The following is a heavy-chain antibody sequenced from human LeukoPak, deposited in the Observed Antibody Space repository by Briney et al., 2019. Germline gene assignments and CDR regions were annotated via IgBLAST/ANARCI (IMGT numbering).Heavy chain of an antibody. CDR2: IYPGDSDT. D-gene: IGHD2-2*01. Sequence: GESLKISCKGSGSSFTSYWIGWVRQLPGKGLEWMGIIYPGDSDTRYSPSFQGQVTISADKSISTAYLQCSSLKASDTAMYYCARHYCSSTSCYSYMDVWGKGTTVTVSS. J-gene: IGHJ6*03. CDR3: ARHYCSSTSCYSYMDV. CDR1: GSSFTSYW. V-gene: IGHV5-51*01.